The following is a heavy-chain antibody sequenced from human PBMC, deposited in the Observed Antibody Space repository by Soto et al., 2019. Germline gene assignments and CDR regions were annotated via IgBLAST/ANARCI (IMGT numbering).Heavy chain of an antibody. CDR3: ARRSPSSSWPQGDY. D-gene: IGHD6-13*01. V-gene: IGHV1-18*01. Sequence: ASVKVSCKASGYTFTNFGISWVRQAPGQGLEWMGWISAYNGNTNYAQKLQGRVTMTTDTSTSTAYMELRSLRSDDTAVYYCARRSPSSSWPQGDYWGQGTLVTVSS. CDR1: GYTFTNFG. J-gene: IGHJ4*02. CDR2: ISAYNGNT.